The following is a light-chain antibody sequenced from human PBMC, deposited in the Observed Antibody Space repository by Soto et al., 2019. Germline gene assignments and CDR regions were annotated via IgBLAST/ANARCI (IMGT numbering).Light chain of an antibody. CDR3: QQYGSSPYT. CDR2: STS. CDR1: QNVGIK. V-gene: IGKV3-20*01. J-gene: IGKJ5*01. Sequence: EIVVAQSPATLSVSPGQRVTLSCRASQNVGIKLAWYQQKPGQAPRLLIHSTSSRATGIPDRFSGSGSGTDFTLTISRLEPEDFAVYYCQQYGSSPYTFGQGTRLEI.